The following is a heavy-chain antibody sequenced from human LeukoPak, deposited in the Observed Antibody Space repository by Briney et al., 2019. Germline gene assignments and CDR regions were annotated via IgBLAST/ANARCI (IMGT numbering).Heavy chain of an antibody. CDR2: INSDGSST. J-gene: IGHJ4*02. D-gene: IGHD3-22*01. CDR1: GFTFSSYW. Sequence: GSLRLSCAVSGFTFSSYWMHWVRQAPGKGLVWVSRINSDGSSTSYADSVKGRFHISRDNAKNTLYLQMNSLRAEDTAVYYCARVGYDSSGYQRPFDYWGQGTLVTVSS. V-gene: IGHV3-74*01. CDR3: ARVGYDSSGYQRPFDY.